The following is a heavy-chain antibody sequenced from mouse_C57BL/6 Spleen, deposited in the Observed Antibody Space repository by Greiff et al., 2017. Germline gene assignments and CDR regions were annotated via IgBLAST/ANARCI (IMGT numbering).Heavy chain of an antibody. J-gene: IGHJ2*01. CDR3: ARGGYYYGSSYKEDYFDY. D-gene: IGHD1-1*01. V-gene: IGHV1-9*01. CDR2: ILPGSGST. CDR1: GYTFTGYW. Sequence: LVESGAELMKPGASVKLSCKATGYTFTGYWIEWVKQRPGHGLEWIGEILPGSGSTNYNEKFKGKATFTADTSSNTAYMQLSSLTTEDSAIYYCARGGYYYGSSYKEDYFDYWGQGTTLTVSS.